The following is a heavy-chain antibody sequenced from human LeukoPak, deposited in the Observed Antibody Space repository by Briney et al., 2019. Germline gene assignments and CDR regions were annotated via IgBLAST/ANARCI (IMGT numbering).Heavy chain of an antibody. Sequence: GGSLRLSCAASGFTFSSYAMSWVRQAPGKGLEWVSAISGSGGGTYYADSVKGRFTISRDNSKNTLYLQMNSLRAEDTAVYYCAKDSYGPKRFDYWGQGTLVTVSS. D-gene: IGHD4-17*01. CDR2: ISGSGGGT. J-gene: IGHJ4*02. CDR3: AKDSYGPKRFDY. CDR1: GFTFSSYA. V-gene: IGHV3-23*01.